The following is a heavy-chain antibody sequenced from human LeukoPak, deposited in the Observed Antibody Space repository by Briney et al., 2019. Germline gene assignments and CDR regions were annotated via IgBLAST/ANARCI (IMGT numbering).Heavy chain of an antibody. CDR3: AGAAGLGNYLIDY. CDR1: GFTFSNNW. CDR2: IWSDGSQT. V-gene: IGHV3-33*08. J-gene: IGHJ4*02. D-gene: IGHD3-16*01. Sequence: GGSLRLSCAASGFTFSNNWMTWVRQAPGKGLEWVALIWSDGSQTKYAGSVKGRFTVSRDNSKNTAFLQMSGLTVEDTAVYYCAGAAGLGNYLIDYWGQGTLVTVSS.